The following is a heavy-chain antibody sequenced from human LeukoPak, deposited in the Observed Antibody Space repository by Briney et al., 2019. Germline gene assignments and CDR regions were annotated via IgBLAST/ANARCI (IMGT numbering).Heavy chain of an antibody. D-gene: IGHD2-2*01. V-gene: IGHV4-31*03. CDR2: TYYSGST. CDR3: ARGLRYCSSTSCYFVDGWFDP. J-gene: IGHJ5*02. CDR1: GGSISSGGYY. Sequence: PSQTLSLTCTVSGGSISSGGYYWSWIRQHPGKGLEWIGYTYYSGSTYYNPSLKSRVTISVDTSKNQFSLKLSSVTAADTAVYYCARGLRYCSSTSCYFVDGWFDPWGQGTLVTVSS.